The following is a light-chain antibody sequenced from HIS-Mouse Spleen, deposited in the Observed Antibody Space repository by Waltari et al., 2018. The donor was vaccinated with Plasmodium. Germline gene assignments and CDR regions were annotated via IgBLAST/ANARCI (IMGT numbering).Light chain of an antibody. CDR2: GAS. V-gene: IGKV3-20*01. Sequence: VSTQSPGAQSLCSGETATLSCRARQSVSSSYLAWYQQKPGQAPRLLIYGASSRATGIPDRCSGGGSGTDFTLTISRLGPEDFAVYYCQQYGSSPQITFGGGTKVEIK. CDR3: QQYGSSPQIT. J-gene: IGKJ4*01. CDR1: QSVSSSY.